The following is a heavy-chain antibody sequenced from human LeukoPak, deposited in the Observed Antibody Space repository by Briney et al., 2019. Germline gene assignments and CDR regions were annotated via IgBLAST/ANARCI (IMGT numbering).Heavy chain of an antibody. V-gene: IGHV3-53*01. D-gene: IGHD3-16*01. CDR3: ARKGPIGAFDI. CDR1: GFTLSSNY. J-gene: IGHJ3*02. CDR2: IYSGGST. Sequence: GGSLRLSRAASGFTLSSNYMSWVRQAPGKGLEWVSVIYSGGSTYYADSVKGRFTISRDNSKNTLYLQMNSLRAEESAVYYCARKGPIGAFDIWGQGTMVTVSS.